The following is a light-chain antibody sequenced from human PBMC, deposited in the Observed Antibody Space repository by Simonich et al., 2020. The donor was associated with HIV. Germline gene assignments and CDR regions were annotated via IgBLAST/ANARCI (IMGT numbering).Light chain of an antibody. CDR3: QQYYSTPPT. CDR1: RSVLYSSNNKNY. V-gene: IGKV4-1*01. CDR2: WAS. J-gene: IGKJ1*01. Sequence: DIVMTQSPDSLAVSLGERVTVTCRSSRSVLYSSNNKNYLAWYQQKPGQPPKLLIYWASTRESGVPDRFSASGSGTDFTLTISSLQAEDVAIYYCQQYYSTPPTFGQGTKVEIK.